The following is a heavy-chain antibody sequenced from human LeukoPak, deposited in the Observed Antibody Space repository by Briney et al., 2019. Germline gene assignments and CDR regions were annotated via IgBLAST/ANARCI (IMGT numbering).Heavy chain of an antibody. Sequence: AGGSLRLSCAASGFTFSSYWVHWVRQAPGKGLVWVSRINTGGSTTDYADSVKGRFTISRDNAKNTLYLQMNSLRAEDTAVYYCAKEGGSGWYSHYFDYWGQGTLVTVSS. CDR2: INTGGSTT. J-gene: IGHJ4*02. CDR1: GFTFSSYW. V-gene: IGHV3-74*01. D-gene: IGHD6-19*01. CDR3: AKEGGSGWYSHYFDY.